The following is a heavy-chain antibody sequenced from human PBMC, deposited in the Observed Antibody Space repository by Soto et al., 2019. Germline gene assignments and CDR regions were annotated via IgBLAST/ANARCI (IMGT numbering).Heavy chain of an antibody. CDR1: GYAFTSYG. V-gene: IGHV1-18*01. CDR3: ARQGSGYYDFWSGYSDNWFDP. Sequence: ASVKVSCKASGYAFTSYGYAWVRQAPGQGLEWMGWISAYNGDTNYAQKFQDRVTLTTDTSTTTVHMELSSVTAADTAVYYCARQGSGYYDFWSGYSDNWFDPWGQGTLVTVSS. CDR2: ISAYNGDT. J-gene: IGHJ5*02. D-gene: IGHD3-3*01.